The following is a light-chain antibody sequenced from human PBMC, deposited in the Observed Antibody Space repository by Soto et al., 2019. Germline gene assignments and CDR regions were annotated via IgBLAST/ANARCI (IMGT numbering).Light chain of an antibody. CDR3: LQYDDWRT. CDR2: GTS. Sequence: EIVMTQSPVTLSVSPGERATLSCRASQSVSGKLAWYQQKPGQTPRLLIYGTSTRATGIPARFSGSGSGTEFTLTISGLQSEDFAVYYCLQYDDWRTFGQGTQVE. CDR1: QSVSGK. V-gene: IGKV3D-15*01. J-gene: IGKJ1*01.